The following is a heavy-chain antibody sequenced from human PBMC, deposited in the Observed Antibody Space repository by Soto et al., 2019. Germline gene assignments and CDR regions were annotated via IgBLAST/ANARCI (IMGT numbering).Heavy chain of an antibody. Sequence: ASVKVSCKASGYTFTSYDINWVRQATGQGLEWMGWMNPNSGNTDYAQKFQGRVTMTRNTSISTAYMELSSLRSEDTAVYYCAIGDIVVVPAAPFDPWGQGTLVTV. CDR3: AIGDIVVVPAAPFDP. CDR1: GYTFTSYD. V-gene: IGHV1-8*01. D-gene: IGHD2-2*01. CDR2: MNPNSGNT. J-gene: IGHJ5*02.